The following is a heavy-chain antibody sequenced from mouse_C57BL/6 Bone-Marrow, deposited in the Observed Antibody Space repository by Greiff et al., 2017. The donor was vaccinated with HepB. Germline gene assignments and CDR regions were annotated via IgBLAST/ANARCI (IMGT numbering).Heavy chain of an antibody. D-gene: IGHD2-14*01. Sequence: EVKLMESGGDLVKPGGSLKLSCAASGFTFSSYGMSWVRQTPDKRLEWVATISSGGSYTYYPDSVKGRFTISRDNAKNTLYLQMSSLKSEDTAMYYCARLYYRRGDYWGQGTTLTVSS. CDR3: ARLYYRRGDY. J-gene: IGHJ2*01. CDR1: GFTFSSYG. V-gene: IGHV5-6*01. CDR2: ISSGGSYT.